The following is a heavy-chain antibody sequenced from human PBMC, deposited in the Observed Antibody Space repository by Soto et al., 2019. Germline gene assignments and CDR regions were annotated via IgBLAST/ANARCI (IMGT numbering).Heavy chain of an antibody. Sequence: SETLSLTCTVSGGSISSYYWSWIRQPPGKGLEWIGYIYYSGSTYYNPSLKSRVTISVDTSKNQFSLKLSSVTAADTAVYYCAREITIFGVAPDNWFDPWGQGTLVTVSS. CDR3: AREITIFGVAPDNWFDP. J-gene: IGHJ5*02. CDR1: GGSISSYY. V-gene: IGHV4-30-4*01. CDR2: IYYSGST. D-gene: IGHD3-3*01.